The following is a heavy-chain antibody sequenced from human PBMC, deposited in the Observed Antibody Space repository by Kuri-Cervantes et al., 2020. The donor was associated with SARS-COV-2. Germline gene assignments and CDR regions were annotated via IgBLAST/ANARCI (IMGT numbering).Heavy chain of an antibody. D-gene: IGHD5/OR15-5a*01. J-gene: IGHJ4*02. CDR3: ARLPRYSTLESSPDY. Sequence: SETLSLTCTVSGGSISSYYWSWIRQPPGKGLEWIGYIYYSGSTNYNPSLKSRVTISVDTSKNQFSLKLSSVTAADTAVYYCARLPRYSTLESSPDYWGQGTLVTVSS. CDR1: GGSISSYY. CDR2: IYYSGST. V-gene: IGHV4-59*12.